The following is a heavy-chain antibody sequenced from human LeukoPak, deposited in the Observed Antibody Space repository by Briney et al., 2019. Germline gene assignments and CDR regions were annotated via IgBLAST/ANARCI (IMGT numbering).Heavy chain of an antibody. CDR3: ANSRGHGSGNL. V-gene: IGHV3-23*01. CDR2: IRGSGERT. CDR1: GFTFSSYS. D-gene: IGHD3-10*01. Sequence: GGTLRLSCAASGFTFSSYSMSWVRQAPGKGLEWVSGIRGSGERTYYADAVKGRFTISRDNSKNTVYLQMDSLRAEDTAVYYCANSRGHGSGNLWGQGTLVTVSS. J-gene: IGHJ5*02.